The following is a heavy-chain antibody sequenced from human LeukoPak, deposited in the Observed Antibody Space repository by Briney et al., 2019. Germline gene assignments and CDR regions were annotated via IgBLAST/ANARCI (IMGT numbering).Heavy chain of an antibody. CDR1: GGSISSYY. Sequence: SETLSLTCTVSGGSISSYYWSRIRQPPGKGLEWIGYIYYSGSTNYNPSLKSRVTISVDTSKNQFSLKLSSVTAADTAVYYCARDTMAASLDYWGQGTLVTVSS. D-gene: IGHD3-3*01. V-gene: IGHV4-59*01. J-gene: IGHJ4*02. CDR3: ARDTMAASLDY. CDR2: IYYSGST.